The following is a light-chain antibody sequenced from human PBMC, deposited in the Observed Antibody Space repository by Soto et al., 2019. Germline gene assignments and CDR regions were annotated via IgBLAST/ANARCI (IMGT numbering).Light chain of an antibody. CDR1: SSDIGNYDY. CDR3: ISYTGSSTSYV. Sequence: QSALTQPASLSGSPGQSITISCSGTSSDIGNYDYVAWYQQFPGKTPKLMIYGVSSRPSGVSSRLSGSKSGNTASLTISGLQDEDEADYYCISYTGSSTSYVFGSGTKVTVL. V-gene: IGLV2-14*01. CDR2: GVS. J-gene: IGLJ1*01.